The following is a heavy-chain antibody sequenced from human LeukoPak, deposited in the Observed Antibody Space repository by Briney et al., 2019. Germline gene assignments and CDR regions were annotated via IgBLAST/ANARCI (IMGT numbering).Heavy chain of an antibody. J-gene: IGHJ4*02. CDR3: ARGRAYDSSGYDLLDY. V-gene: IGHV1-46*01. D-gene: IGHD3-22*01. CDR1: GYTFTSYY. CDR2: INPTGGST. Sequence: ASVKVSCKASGYTFTSYYMHWVRQAPGQGLEWMGIINPTGGSTSYAQKFQGRVTLTRDTSTTTVYMELYSLRSEDTAVYYCARGRAYDSSGYDLLDYWGQGTLVTVSS.